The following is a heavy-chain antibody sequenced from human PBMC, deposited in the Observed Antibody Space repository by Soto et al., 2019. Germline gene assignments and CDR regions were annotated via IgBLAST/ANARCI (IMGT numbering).Heavy chain of an antibody. CDR3: ARGVTIFGVVTHDAFDI. D-gene: IGHD3-3*01. V-gene: IGHV1-8*01. CDR2: MNPNSGNT. J-gene: IGHJ3*02. CDR1: GYTFTSYY. Sequence: ASVKVSCKASGYTFTSYYINWVRQATGQGLEWMGWMNPNSGNTGYAQKFQGRVTMTRNTSISTAYMELSSLRSEDTAVYYCARGVTIFGVVTHDAFDIWGQGTMVTVSS.